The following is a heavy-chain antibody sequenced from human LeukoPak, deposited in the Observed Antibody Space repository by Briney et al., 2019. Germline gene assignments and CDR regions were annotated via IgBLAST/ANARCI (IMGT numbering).Heavy chain of an antibody. Sequence: ASVKVSCKASGYSFTDYYIPCVRQAPGQRLEWVVWINPNSGGTTYAEKFQGRVTMTRGTSISTAYMELSRLRSDDTAVYYCARVSSEPMGATDYWGQGTLVTVSS. CDR1: GYSFTDYY. D-gene: IGHD1-14*01. V-gene: IGHV1-2*02. J-gene: IGHJ4*02. CDR2: INPNSGGT. CDR3: ARVSSEPMGATDY.